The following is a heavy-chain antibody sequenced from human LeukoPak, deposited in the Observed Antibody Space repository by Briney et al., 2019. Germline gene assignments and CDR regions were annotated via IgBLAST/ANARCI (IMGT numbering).Heavy chain of an antibody. V-gene: IGHV4-59*01. CDR3: ARSFSIAALLDC. CDR1: GGSISSYY. Sequence: PSETLSLTCTVSGGSISSYYWSWIRQPPGKGLEWIGYIYYSGSTNYNPSLKSRVTISVDTSKNQFSLKLSSVTAADTAVYYCARSFSIAALLDCWGQGTLVTVSS. CDR2: IYYSGST. J-gene: IGHJ4*02. D-gene: IGHD6-6*01.